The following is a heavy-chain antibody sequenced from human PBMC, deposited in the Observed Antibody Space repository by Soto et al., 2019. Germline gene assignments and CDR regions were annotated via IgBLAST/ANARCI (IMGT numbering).Heavy chain of an antibody. J-gene: IGHJ4*02. V-gene: IGHV3-23*01. CDR3: AKDGRYYYDSSGPSGYFDY. CDR2: ISGSGGST. Sequence: LRLSCAASGFTFSSYAMSWVRQAPGKGLEWVSAISGSGGSTYYADSVKGRFTISRDNSKNTLYLQMNSLRAEDTAVYYCAKDGRYYYDSSGPSGYFDYWGQGTLVTVSS. D-gene: IGHD3-22*01. CDR1: GFTFSSYA.